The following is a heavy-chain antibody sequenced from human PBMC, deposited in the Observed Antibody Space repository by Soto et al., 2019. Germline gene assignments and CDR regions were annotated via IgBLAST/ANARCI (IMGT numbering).Heavy chain of an antibody. CDR1: GGSISSGDYY. D-gene: IGHD3-22*01. Sequence: QVQLQESGPGLVKPSQTLSLTCTVSGGSISSGDYYWSWIRQPPGKGLEWIGYIYYSGSTYYNPSLKSRVTISVDTSENQFSLKLSSVTAADTAVYYCARDQDYYDSSGYWGDDYWGQGTLVTVSS. CDR2: IYYSGST. V-gene: IGHV4-30-4*01. CDR3: ARDQDYYDSSGYWGDDY. J-gene: IGHJ4*02.